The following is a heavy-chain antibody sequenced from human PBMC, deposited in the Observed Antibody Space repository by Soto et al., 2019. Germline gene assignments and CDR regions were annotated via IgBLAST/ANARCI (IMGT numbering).Heavy chain of an antibody. CDR3: SRVTDYYESSGYVDY. D-gene: IGHD3-22*01. CDR2: IKQDGSEK. J-gene: IGHJ4*02. Sequence: EVQLVESGGGLVQPGGSLRLSCAASGFTFSSYWMSWVRQAPGKGLEWVANIKQDGSEKDYVDSVKGRFTISRDNAKNSLNLQMNSLRAEDTAVYYCSRVTDYYESSGYVDYWGQGTLVTVSS. CDR1: GFTFSSYW. V-gene: IGHV3-7*01.